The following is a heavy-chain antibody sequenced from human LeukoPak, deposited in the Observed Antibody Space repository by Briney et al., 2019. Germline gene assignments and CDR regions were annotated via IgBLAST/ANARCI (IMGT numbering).Heavy chain of an antibody. CDR3: ARVVYDVLTGYYVDY. D-gene: IGHD3-9*01. J-gene: IGHJ4*02. CDR2: IYYNGNT. V-gene: IGHV4-30-4*01. Sequence: PSQTLSLTCTVSGGSISSGDYYWSWIRQSPGEGLEWIGYIYYNGNTYYNPSLKSRVSISRERSKSQFSLKLNSVTAADTAVSYCARVVYDVLTGYYVDYWGQGTLVTVSS. CDR1: GGSISSGDYY.